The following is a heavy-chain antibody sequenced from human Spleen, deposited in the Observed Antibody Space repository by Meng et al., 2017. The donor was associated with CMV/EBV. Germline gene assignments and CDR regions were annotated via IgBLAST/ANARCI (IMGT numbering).Heavy chain of an antibody. D-gene: IGHD1-1*01. J-gene: IGHJ5*02. CDR2: SDPEDGET. V-gene: IGHV1-24*01. CDR3: AALQIGTQGVGWFNP. Sequence: ASVKVSCKISGYTLSELSMHWVRQAPGKGLEWMGGSDPEDGETIYAEQFQGRVTMDEDTSTGTAYMDLSSLRSEDTAVYYCAALQIGTQGVGWFNPWGQGTLVTVSS. CDR1: GYTLSELS.